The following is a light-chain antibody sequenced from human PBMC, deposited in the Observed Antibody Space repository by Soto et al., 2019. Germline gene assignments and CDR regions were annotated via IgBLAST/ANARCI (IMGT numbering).Light chain of an antibody. CDR1: SSDVGSYNL. J-gene: IGLJ3*02. CDR2: EGS. Sequence: QSAMTQPASVSGSPGQSITISCTGTSSDVGSYNLVSWYQQHPGKAPKLMIYEGSKRPSGVSNRFSGSKSGNTASLTISGLQPEDEAVYYCCSYAGSSTWVFGGGTKLTVL. CDR3: CSYAGSSTWV. V-gene: IGLV2-23*01.